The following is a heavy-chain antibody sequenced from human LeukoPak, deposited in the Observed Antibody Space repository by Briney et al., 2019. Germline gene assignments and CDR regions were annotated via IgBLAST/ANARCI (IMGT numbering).Heavy chain of an antibody. CDR2: TIPTLGIS. CDR1: GGSFSNFA. J-gene: IGHJ5*02. CDR3: ARGGTSGDGGRYWFDP. Sequence: SVKVSCKASGGSFSNFAIAWVRQAHGQGPEWMGRTIPTLGISFSPQRFRDRVTTTADMSTNVAYMELSRLTPDDTAVYYCARGGTSGDGGRYWFDPWGHGPLVTVSS. V-gene: IGHV1-69*04. D-gene: IGHD4-17*01.